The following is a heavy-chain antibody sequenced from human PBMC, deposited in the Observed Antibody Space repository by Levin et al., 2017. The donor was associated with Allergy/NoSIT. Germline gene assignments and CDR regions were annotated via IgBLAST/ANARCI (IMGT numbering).Heavy chain of an antibody. J-gene: IGHJ4*02. CDR1: GFTFSSYG. CDR2: IWYDGSNK. D-gene: IGHD3-9*01. Sequence: GGSLRLSCAASGFTFSSYGMHWVRQAPGKGLEWVAVIWYDGSNKYYADSVKGRFTISRDNSKNTLYLQMISLRAEDTAVYYCAREETYYDILTGFLPFDYWGQGTLVTVSS. CDR3: AREETYYDILTGFLPFDY. V-gene: IGHV3-33*01.